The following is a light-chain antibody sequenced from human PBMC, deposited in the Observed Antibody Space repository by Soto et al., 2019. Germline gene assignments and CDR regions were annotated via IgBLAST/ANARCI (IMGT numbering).Light chain of an antibody. CDR3: QQYNNWPPLT. CDR2: GAS. J-gene: IGKJ4*01. V-gene: IGKV3-15*01. CDR1: QSVSSN. Sequence: EIVMTQSPATLSASPGERATLSCRASQSVSSNLAWYQQKPGQAPRLLIYGASTRATGIPARFSGSGSGTEFTLTISSLQSGDFAVYYCQQYNNWPPLTFGGGTKVEIK.